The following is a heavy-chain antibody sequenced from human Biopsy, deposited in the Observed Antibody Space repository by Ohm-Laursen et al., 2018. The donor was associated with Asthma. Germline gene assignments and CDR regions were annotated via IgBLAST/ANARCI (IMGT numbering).Heavy chain of an antibody. Sequence: SVKVSCKAPGGTFSNFAISWVRQAPGQGLEWLGGLMTVFGTTNYAQKFQGRVTITADESTSTAYMEVTSLRSEDTAIYYCARCQVGYSSGWSLLLKKFYYSGMDVWGQGTAVTVSS. J-gene: IGHJ6*02. CDR2: LMTVFGTT. CDR3: ARCQVGYSSGWSLLLKKFYYSGMDV. CDR1: GGTFSNFA. V-gene: IGHV1-69*13. D-gene: IGHD6-19*01.